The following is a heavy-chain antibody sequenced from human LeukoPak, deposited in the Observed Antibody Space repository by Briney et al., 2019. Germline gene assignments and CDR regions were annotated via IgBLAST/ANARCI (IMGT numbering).Heavy chain of an antibody. D-gene: IGHD1-26*01. CDR1: GFTFSSYA. V-gene: IGHV3-30-3*01. Sequence: GGSLRLSCAASGFTFSSYAMHWVRQAPGKGLEWVAVISYDGSNKYYADSVKGRFTISRDNSKNTLYLQMNCLRAEDTAVYYCARVEWELLYYFDYWGQGTLVTVSS. CDR2: ISYDGSNK. CDR3: ARVEWELLYYFDY. J-gene: IGHJ4*02.